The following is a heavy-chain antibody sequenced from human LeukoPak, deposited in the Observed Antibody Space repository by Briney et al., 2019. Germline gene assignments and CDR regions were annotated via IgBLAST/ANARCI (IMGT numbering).Heavy chain of an antibody. D-gene: IGHD3-22*01. CDR1: GGSISSYY. V-gene: IGHV4-59*01. CDR2: IYYSGST. Sequence: TSSETLSLTCTVSGGSISSYYWSWIRQPPGKGLECIGYIYYSGSTNYNPSLKSRVTISIDTSKNQFSLKLSSVTAADTAVYYCARRNYDIFAFDIWGQGTMVTVSS. CDR3: ARRNYDIFAFDI. J-gene: IGHJ3*02.